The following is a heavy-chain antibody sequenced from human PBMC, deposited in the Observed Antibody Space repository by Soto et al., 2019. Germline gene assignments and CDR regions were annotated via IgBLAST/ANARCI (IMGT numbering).Heavy chain of an antibody. Sequence: QVQLVQSGAEVKKTGSSVKVSCKASGGTFNRYSISWVRQAPGQGLEWMGGIIPIVGTTTYAQKFQGRVTITADEPTSTAYMELSSLRSEDTAVYFCAREDYDYGDGGNWFDPWGKGTLVTVSS. J-gene: IGHJ5*02. CDR3: AREDYDYGDGGNWFDP. CDR1: GGTFNRYS. CDR2: IIPIVGTT. D-gene: IGHD4-17*01. V-gene: IGHV1-69*12.